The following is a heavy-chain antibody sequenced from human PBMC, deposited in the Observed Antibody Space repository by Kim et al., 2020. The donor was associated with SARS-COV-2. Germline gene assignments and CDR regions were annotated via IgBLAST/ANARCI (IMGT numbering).Heavy chain of an antibody. CDR3: ARISSSGGVFDY. Sequence: YADSVKGRLTISRDNAKNSLYLQMNNLRAEDTAVYYCARISSSGGVFDYWGQGTLVTVSS. V-gene: IGHV3-21*01. J-gene: IGHJ4*02. D-gene: IGHD6-19*01.